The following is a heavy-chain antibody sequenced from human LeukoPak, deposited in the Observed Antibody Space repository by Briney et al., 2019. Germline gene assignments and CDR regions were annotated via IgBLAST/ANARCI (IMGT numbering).Heavy chain of an antibody. D-gene: IGHD1-1*01. CDR1: GGSISSSSYY. CDR2: IYYSGST. CDR3: ARESSLEPYFDY. Sequence: SETLSLTCTVSGGSISSSSYYWGWIRQPPGKGLEWIGSIYYSGSTYYNPSLKSRVTISVDTSKNQFSLKLSSVTAADTAVYYCARESSLEPYFDYWGQGTLVTVSS. V-gene: IGHV4-39*07. J-gene: IGHJ4*02.